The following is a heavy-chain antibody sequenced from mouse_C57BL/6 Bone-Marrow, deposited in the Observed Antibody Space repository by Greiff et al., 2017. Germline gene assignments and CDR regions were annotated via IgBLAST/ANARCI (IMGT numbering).Heavy chain of an antibody. CDR1: GFTFSSYA. V-gene: IGHV5-9-1*02. J-gene: IGHJ3*01. Sequence: EVNVVESGEGLVKPGGSLKLSCAASGFTFSSYAMSWVRQTPEKRLEWVAYISSGGDYIYYADTVKGRFTISRENARNTLYLQMSSLKSEDTAMYYCTRVGAYGSSPFAYWGQGTLVTVSA. D-gene: IGHD1-1*01. CDR3: TRVGAYGSSPFAY. CDR2: ISSGGDYI.